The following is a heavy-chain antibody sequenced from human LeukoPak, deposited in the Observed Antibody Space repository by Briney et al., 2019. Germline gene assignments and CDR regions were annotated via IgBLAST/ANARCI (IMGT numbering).Heavy chain of an antibody. V-gene: IGHV3-23*01. D-gene: IGHD6-13*01. CDR3: AKIAKQLVLLNWFDP. Sequence: SGGSLRLSCAASGFTFSSYAMSWVRQAPGKGLEWVSAISGSGGSTYYADSVKGRFTISRDNSKNTLYLQMNSLRAEDTAVYYYAKIAKQLVLLNWFDPWGQGTLVTVSS. CDR2: ISGSGGST. CDR1: GFTFSSYA. J-gene: IGHJ5*02.